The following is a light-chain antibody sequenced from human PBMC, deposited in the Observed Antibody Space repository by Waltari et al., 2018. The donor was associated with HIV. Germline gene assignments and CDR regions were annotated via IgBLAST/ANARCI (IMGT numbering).Light chain of an antibody. V-gene: IGLV1-40*01. J-gene: IGLJ1*01. CDR3: QSYDTSLSGYV. CDR2: GNS. Sequence: QSVLTQPPSVSGAPGQRVTISCTGSTSNIGAGYDVHRYQKIPGTAPKLLIHGNSNRPSGVPDRFSGSKSGTSASLAITGLQAEDEADYYCQSYDTSLSGYVFGSGTKVTVL. CDR1: TSNIGAGYD.